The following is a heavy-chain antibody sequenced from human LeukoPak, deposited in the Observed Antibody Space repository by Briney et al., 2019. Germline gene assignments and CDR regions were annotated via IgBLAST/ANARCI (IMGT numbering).Heavy chain of an antibody. Sequence: GGSLRLSCAASGFTFSSYAMSWVRQAPGKGLEWVSALSGSGGSSYFADSVKGRFTISRDNTKNSLFLQMNDLKDEDTAVYYCARDGDQMYEVYDYWGQGTLVTVSS. D-gene: IGHD1-14*01. V-gene: IGHV3-23*01. CDR3: ARDGDQMYEVYDY. CDR2: LSGSGGSS. CDR1: GFTFSSYA. J-gene: IGHJ4*02.